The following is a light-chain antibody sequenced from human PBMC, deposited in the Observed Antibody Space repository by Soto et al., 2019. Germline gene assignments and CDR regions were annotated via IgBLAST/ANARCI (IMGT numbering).Light chain of an antibody. CDR1: SSDVGGYNY. CDR2: AVT. CDR3: TSYADSSPVV. Sequence: QPVLTQPASVSGSPGQSIAISCTGTSSDVGGYNYVSWYQQHPGKAPKLVIYAVTNRPSGVSDRFSGSKSGNTASLTISGLQAEDEADYYCTSYADSSPVVFGGGTKLTVL. J-gene: IGLJ2*01. V-gene: IGLV2-14*01.